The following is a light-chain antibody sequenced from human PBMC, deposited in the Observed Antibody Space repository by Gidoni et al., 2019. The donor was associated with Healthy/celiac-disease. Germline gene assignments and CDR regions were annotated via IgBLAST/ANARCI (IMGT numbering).Light chain of an antibody. Sequence: DIQMTQSPSTLSASVGDRVTITSRASQRISSWLAWYQQKPGNAPKRLIFKASSLESGVPSRFSGSGSGTEYTLTISSLLPDDFATSYCQQYNNYSWTFXXXTKVEIK. V-gene: IGKV1-5*03. CDR1: QRISSW. J-gene: IGKJ1*01. CDR3: QQYNNYSWT. CDR2: KAS.